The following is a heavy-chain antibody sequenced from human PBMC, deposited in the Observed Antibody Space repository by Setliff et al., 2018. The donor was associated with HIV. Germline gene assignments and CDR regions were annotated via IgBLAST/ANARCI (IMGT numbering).Heavy chain of an antibody. CDR2: INTNTGNP. Sequence: ASVKVSCKASGYTFTSYAMNWVRQAPGQELEWMGWINTNTGNPTYAQGFTGRFVFSLDTSVSTAYLQISSLKAEDTAVYYCARGRGGYWVGYYYYYYYMDVWGKGTTVTVSS. J-gene: IGHJ6*03. V-gene: IGHV7-4-1*02. D-gene: IGHD3-22*01. CDR3: ARGRGGYWVGYYYYYYYMDV. CDR1: GYTFTSYA.